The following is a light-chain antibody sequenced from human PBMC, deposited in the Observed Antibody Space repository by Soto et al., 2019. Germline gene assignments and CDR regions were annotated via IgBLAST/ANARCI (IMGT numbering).Light chain of an antibody. J-gene: IGLJ1*01. V-gene: IGLV2-14*01. CDR1: SSDVGGYNY. Sequence: QSALTQPASVSGSPGQSITISCTGTSSDVGGYNYVSWYQQHPGKAPKLMIYDVSNRPSGVSNRFSGSKSGNTASLTISGLQAEDEADYYCSSYTSSSTLGVFXTGTKVTVL. CDR3: SSYTSSSTLGV. CDR2: DVS.